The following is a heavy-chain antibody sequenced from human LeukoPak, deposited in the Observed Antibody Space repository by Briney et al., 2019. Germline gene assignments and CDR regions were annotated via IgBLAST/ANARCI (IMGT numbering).Heavy chain of an antibody. CDR3: AGVKTPYYYDSSGYYYH. V-gene: IGHV1-18*01. CDR2: ISAYNGNT. D-gene: IGHD3-22*01. Sequence: ASVKVSCKASGYTFTSYGISWVRQAPGQGLEWMGWISAYNGNTNYAQKLQGRVTMTTDTSTSTAYTELRSLRSDDTAVYYCAGVKTPYYYDSSGYYYHWGQGTLVTVSS. CDR1: GYTFTSYG. J-gene: IGHJ5*02.